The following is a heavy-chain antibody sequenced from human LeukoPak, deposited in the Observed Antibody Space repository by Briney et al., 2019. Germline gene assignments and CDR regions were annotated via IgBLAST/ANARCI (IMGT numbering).Heavy chain of an antibody. Sequence: GGSLRLSCAASGFTVTTKYMSWVRQAPGKGLEYVSDISSNGGITYYADSVKGRFTVSRDNSKNMLYLQMNSLRAEDTAVYYCVKDKYPVVVAATLDYWGQGILVTVSS. J-gene: IGHJ4*02. V-gene: IGHV3-64D*09. CDR1: GFTVTTKY. CDR2: ISSNGGIT. D-gene: IGHD2-15*01. CDR3: VKDKYPVVVAATLDY.